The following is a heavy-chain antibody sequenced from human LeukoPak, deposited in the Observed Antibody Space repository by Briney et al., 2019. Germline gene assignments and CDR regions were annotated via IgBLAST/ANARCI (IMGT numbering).Heavy chain of an antibody. CDR1: GGSVSSGSDY. J-gene: IGHJ4*02. V-gene: IGHV4-61*01. CDR3: ARGQAALWFGEL. CDR2: ISYSGST. Sequence: SETLSLTCTVSGGSVSSGSDYWSWIRQPPGKGLEWIGHISYSGSTNYNPSLKSRVTISLDTSKNQLSLKLSSVTTADTAVYYCARGQAALWFGELWGQGTLVSVSS. D-gene: IGHD3-10*01.